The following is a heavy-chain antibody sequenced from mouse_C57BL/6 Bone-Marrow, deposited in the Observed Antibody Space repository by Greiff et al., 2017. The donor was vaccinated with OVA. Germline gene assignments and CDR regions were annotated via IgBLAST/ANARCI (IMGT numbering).Heavy chain of an antibody. D-gene: IGHD3-1*01. CDR1: GYTFTSYW. CDR3: ARRWAYYYAMDY. CDR2: IDPSDSYT. V-gene: IGHV1-50*01. J-gene: IGHJ4*01. Sequence: QVQLQQPGAELVKPGASVKLSCKASGYTFTSYWMQWVKQRPGQGLEWIGEIDPSDSYTNYNQKFKGKATLTVDTSSSTAYMQLSSLTSEDSAVDYCARRWAYYYAMDYWGQGTSVTVSS.